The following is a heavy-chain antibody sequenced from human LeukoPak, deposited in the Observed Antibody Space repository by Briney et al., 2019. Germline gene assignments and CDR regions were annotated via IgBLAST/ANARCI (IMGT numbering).Heavy chain of an antibody. Sequence: SVKVSCKASGYTFTNYGISWVRQAPGQGLEWMGRIIPILGIANYAQKFQGRVTITADKSTSTAYMELSSLRSEDTAVYYCARYCSSTSCYVLDYYYGMDVWGQGTTVTVSS. D-gene: IGHD2-2*01. CDR3: ARYCSSTSCYVLDYYYGMDV. CDR1: GYTFTNYG. J-gene: IGHJ6*02. CDR2: IIPILGIA. V-gene: IGHV1-69*04.